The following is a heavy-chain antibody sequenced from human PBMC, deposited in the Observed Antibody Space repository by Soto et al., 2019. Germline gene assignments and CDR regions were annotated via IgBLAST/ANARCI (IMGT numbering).Heavy chain of an antibody. V-gene: IGHV4-34*01. J-gene: IGHJ4*02. CDR2: INHSGST. Sequence: SETLSLTCAVYGGSFSGYYWSWIRQPPGKGLEWIGEINHSGSTNYNPSLKSRVTISVDTSKNQFSLKLSSVTAADTAVYYCARGAPIVRWFGEWGQGTLVTVSS. CDR3: ARGAPIVRWFGE. D-gene: IGHD3-10*01. CDR1: GGSFSGYY.